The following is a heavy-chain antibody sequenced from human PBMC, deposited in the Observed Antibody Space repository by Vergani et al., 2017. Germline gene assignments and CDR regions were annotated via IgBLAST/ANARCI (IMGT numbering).Heavy chain of an antibody. CDR1: GYSFTSYW. V-gene: IGHV5-51*01. D-gene: IGHD2-21*01. CDR2: IYPGDSDT. J-gene: IGHJ4*02. Sequence: EVQLVQSGAEVKKPGESLKISCKGSGYSFTSYWIGWVRQMPGKGLEWMGIIYPGDSDTRYSPSFQGQVTISADKSIITAYLQWSSLKASDTAMYYCTRHVPCGDGACLHFDHWGQGTQVTVSS. CDR3: TRHVPCGDGACLHFDH.